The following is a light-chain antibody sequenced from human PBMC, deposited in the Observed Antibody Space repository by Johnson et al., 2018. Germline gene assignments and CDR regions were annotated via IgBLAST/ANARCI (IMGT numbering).Light chain of an antibody. J-gene: IGLJ1*01. V-gene: IGLV1-51*02. CDR2: ENN. CDR1: TSNIGNNY. Sequence: QSVLTQPPSVSAAPGQKVTISCSGSTSNIGNNYVSWYQQLPGTAPKLLIYENNKRPSGLPDRFSGSTSGTSATLGITGLQTGDEADYYCGTWDSSLSAGNVFGTGTKVTVL. CDR3: GTWDSSLSAGNV.